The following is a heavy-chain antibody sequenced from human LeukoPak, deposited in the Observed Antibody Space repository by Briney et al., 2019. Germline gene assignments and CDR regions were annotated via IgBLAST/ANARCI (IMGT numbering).Heavy chain of an antibody. CDR2: IYYSGGT. Sequence: SETLSLTYTVSGGSVSSGSYYWSWIRQPPGKGLEWIGYIYYSGGTNYNPSLKSRVTISVDTSKNQFSLKLSSVTAADTAVYYCAREGLYGDYVWSLDYWGQGTLVTVSS. D-gene: IGHD4-17*01. CDR1: GGSVSSGSYY. J-gene: IGHJ4*02. V-gene: IGHV4-61*01. CDR3: AREGLYGDYVWSLDY.